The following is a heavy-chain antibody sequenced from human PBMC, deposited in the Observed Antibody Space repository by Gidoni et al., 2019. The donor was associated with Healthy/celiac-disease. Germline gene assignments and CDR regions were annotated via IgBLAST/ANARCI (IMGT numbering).Heavy chain of an antibody. J-gene: IGHJ2*01. CDR2: FSGSGGST. V-gene: IGHV3-23*01. CDR1: GFSFNIYA. Sequence: EVQLLESGGGLVQPGGSLRLSCAASGFSFNIYAMSWVRQAPGKGLEWVSAFSGSGGSTYYADSVKGRFTISSDNSKNTLYLQMNSLRAEDTAVYYCAKDALDYGGNVFWYFDLWGRGTLVTVSS. CDR3: AKDALDYGGNVFWYFDL. D-gene: IGHD4-17*01.